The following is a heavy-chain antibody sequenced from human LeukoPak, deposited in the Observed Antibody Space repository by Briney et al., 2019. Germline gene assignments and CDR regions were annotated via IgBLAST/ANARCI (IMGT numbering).Heavy chain of an antibody. CDR3: ARRGVYYYGSGRSNWFDP. D-gene: IGHD3-10*01. CDR2: IYYSGST. Sequence: NPSETLSLTCTVSGGSISSYYWSWIQQPPGKGLEWIGYIYYSGSTNYNPSLKSRVTISVDTSKNQFSLKLSSVTAADTAVYYCARRGVYYYGSGRSNWFDPWGQGTLVTVSS. V-gene: IGHV4-59*12. CDR1: GGSISSYY. J-gene: IGHJ5*02.